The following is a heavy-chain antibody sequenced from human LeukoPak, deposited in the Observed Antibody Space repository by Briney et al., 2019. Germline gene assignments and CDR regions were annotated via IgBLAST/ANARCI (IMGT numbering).Heavy chain of an antibody. CDR3: ASCLGTYCSSTGFDP. CDR2: MNPNNGNT. D-gene: IGHD2-2*01. CDR1: GYTFTSYD. Sequence: GASVKVSCKASGYTFTSYDINWVRQATGQGLEWMGWMNPNNGNTGYAQKFQGRVTMTRNTSISTAYMELSSLRSEDTAVYYCASCLGTYCSSTGFDPWGQGPWSPSPQ. J-gene: IGHJ5*02. V-gene: IGHV1-8*01.